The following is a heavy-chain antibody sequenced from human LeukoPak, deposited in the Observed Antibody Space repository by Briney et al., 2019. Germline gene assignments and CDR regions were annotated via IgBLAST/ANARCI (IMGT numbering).Heavy chain of an antibody. CDR1: GFTFSDYY. CDR3: ARGGPNYYDSSGYFDY. Sequence: GGSLRLSCAASGFTFSDYYMSWIRQAPGKGLEWVSYISSSGSSIYYAGSVKGRFTISRDNAKNSLYLQMNSLRAEDTAVYYCARGGPNYYDSSGYFDYWGQGTLVTVSS. V-gene: IGHV3-11*01. CDR2: ISSSGSSI. D-gene: IGHD3-22*01. J-gene: IGHJ4*02.